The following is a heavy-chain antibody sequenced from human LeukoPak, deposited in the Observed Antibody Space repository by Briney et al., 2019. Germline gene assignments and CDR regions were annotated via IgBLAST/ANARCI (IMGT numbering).Heavy chain of an antibody. CDR1: GYFFTSFG. V-gene: IGHV1-18*01. J-gene: IGHJ5*02. CDR2: ISGYNGDT. CDR3: ARGTWEAAARPYSFDT. Sequence: ASVKVSCKAFGYFFTSFGINWVRQAPGQGLEWMGWISGYNGDTKYAQKFQGRVTMTTDTSTSTAYMEMRSLRSDDAAVYFCARGTWEAAARPYSFDTWGQGTLITVSS. D-gene: IGHD1-26*01.